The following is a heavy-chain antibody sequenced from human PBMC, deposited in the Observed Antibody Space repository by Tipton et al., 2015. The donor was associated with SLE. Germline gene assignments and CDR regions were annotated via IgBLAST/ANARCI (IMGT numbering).Heavy chain of an antibody. Sequence: TLSLTCTVSGGSISSYYWSWIRQPAGGGLEWIGRIYTNENTNYNPSLKSRVTMSVDTSKNHFSLKLISVTAADTAVYYCATHAGDRVAYCIGDCSVDYWGQGTQVTVSS. J-gene: IGHJ4*02. CDR3: ATHAGDRVAYCIGDCSVDY. V-gene: IGHV4-4*07. CDR1: GGSISSYY. CDR2: IYTNENT. D-gene: IGHD2-21*01.